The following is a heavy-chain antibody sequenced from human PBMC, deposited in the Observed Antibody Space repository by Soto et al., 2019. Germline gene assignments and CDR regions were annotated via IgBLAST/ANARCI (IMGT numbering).Heavy chain of an antibody. CDR2: IYYSGST. CDR1: GGSISSYY. J-gene: IGHJ4*02. V-gene: IGHV4-59*01. D-gene: IGHD3-3*01. Sequence: SETLSLTCTVSGGSISSYYWSWIRQPPGKGLEWIGYIYYSGSTNYNPSLKSRVTISVDTSKNQFSLKLSSVTAADTAVYYCARVRYYDFWSGYYPYFDYWGQGTLVTVSS. CDR3: ARVRYYDFWSGYYPYFDY.